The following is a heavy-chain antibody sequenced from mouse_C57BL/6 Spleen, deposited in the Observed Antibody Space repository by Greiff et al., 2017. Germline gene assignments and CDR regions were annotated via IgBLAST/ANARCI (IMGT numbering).Heavy chain of an antibody. CDR3: ARSYYYGSSPYYFDY. V-gene: IGHV1-54*01. D-gene: IGHD1-1*01. Sequence: QVQLQQSGAELVRPGTSVKVSCKASGYAFTNYLIEWVKQRPGQGLEWIGVINPGSGGTNYNEKFKGKATLTAYKSSSTAYMQLSSLTSEDSAVYFCARSYYYGSSPYYFDYWGQGTTLTVSS. CDR2: INPGSGGT. J-gene: IGHJ2*01. CDR1: GYAFTNYL.